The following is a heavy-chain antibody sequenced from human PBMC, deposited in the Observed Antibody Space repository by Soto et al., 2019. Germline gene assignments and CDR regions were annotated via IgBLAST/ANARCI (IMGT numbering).Heavy chain of an antibody. D-gene: IGHD5-18*01. CDR1: GYTFTSYG. Sequence: ASVKVSCKASGYTFTSYGISWVRQAPGQGLEWMGWISAYNGNTNYAQKLQGRVTMTTDTSTSTAYTELRSLRSDDTAVYYCARVEKIQLWFYLGDLGQFDYWGQGTLVTVSS. V-gene: IGHV1-18*01. CDR2: ISAYNGNT. J-gene: IGHJ4*02. CDR3: ARVEKIQLWFYLGDLGQFDY.